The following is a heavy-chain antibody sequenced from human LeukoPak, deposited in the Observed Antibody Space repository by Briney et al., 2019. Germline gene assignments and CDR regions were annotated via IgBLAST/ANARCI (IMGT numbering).Heavy chain of an antibody. D-gene: IGHD2-2*01. V-gene: IGHV3-23*01. J-gene: IGHJ4*02. CDR3: AKDADIVVLRGGYSDY. Sequence: GGSLRLSCPASGFTFSSYAMSWVRQAPGKGLEWVSAISGSGGYPYYADSVKGRFTISRDNSKNTLYLQMDSLRAEDTALYYCAKDADIVVLRGGYSDYWGRGTLVTVSS. CDR1: GFTFSSYA. CDR2: ISGSGGYP.